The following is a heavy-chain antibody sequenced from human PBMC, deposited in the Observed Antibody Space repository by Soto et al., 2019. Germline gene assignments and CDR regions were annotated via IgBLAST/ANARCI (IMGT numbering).Heavy chain of an antibody. CDR2: ISYDGINK. V-gene: IGHV3-30*18. J-gene: IGHJ6*02. Sequence: GGSLRLSCLASGFTFKTYGMHWVRQAPGKGLEWVAFISYDGINKYYGDSVKGRFTISRDTPTNTLYLQMNSLRPEDTAVYYCAKVHCNSTTCYPNYYYCYGTDVRGPGTTVTVSS. CDR3: AKVHCNSTTCYPNYYYCYGTDV. D-gene: IGHD2-2*01. CDR1: GFTFKTYG.